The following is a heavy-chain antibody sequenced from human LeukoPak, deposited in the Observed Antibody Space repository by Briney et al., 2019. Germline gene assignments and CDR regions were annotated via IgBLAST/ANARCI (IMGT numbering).Heavy chain of an antibody. CDR1: GFTFSSYS. Sequence: GGSLRLSCAASGFTFSSYSMNWVRQAPGKGLEWVSSISSSSSYIYYADSVKGRFTISRDNAKNSPYLQMNSLRAEDTAVYYCARDRGEAHGEDYYYYGMDVWGQGTTVTVSS. CDR2: ISSSSSYI. J-gene: IGHJ6*02. V-gene: IGHV3-21*01. CDR3: ARDRGEAHGEDYYYYGMDV. D-gene: IGHD3-16*01.